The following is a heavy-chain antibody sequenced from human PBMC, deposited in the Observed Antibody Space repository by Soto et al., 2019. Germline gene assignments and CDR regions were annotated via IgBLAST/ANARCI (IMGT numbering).Heavy chain of an antibody. V-gene: IGHV4-34*01. D-gene: IGHD3-22*01. CDR1: GGSFSGYY. CDR3: ARGGDYYDSGGSFDY. J-gene: IGHJ4*02. CDR2: INHSGST. Sequence: SETLSLTCAVYGGSFSGYYWSWIRQPPGKGLEWIGEINHSGSTNYNPSLKSRVTISVDTSKNQFSLKLSSVTAADTAVYYCARGGDYYDSGGSFDYWGQGTLVTVSS.